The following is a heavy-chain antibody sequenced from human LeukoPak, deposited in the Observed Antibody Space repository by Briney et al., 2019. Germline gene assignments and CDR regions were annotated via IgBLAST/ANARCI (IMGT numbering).Heavy chain of an antibody. CDR1: GYTFTSYG. D-gene: IGHD1-1*01. CDR2: IIPILGIA. V-gene: IGHV1-69*04. CDR3: ARVKETTPSRTIYD. J-gene: IGHJ4*02. Sequence: ASVKVSCKASGYTFTSYGISWVRQAPGQGLEWMGRIIPILGIANYAQKFQGRVTITADKSTSTAYMELSSLRSEDTAVYYCARVKETTPSRTIYDWGQGTLVTVSS.